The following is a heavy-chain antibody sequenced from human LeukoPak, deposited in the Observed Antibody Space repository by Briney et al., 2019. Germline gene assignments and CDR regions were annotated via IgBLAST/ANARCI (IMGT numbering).Heavy chain of an antibody. CDR1: GFTISTYA. J-gene: IGHJ4*01. Sequence: GGSLRLSCAASGFTISTYAMSWVRQAPGKGLEWVSTINGSGANTYYADSVRRWFTISRDNSKNTLYLHMNRLRAEDTAVYYCAKERAGYTNPYYFESWGHRTLVTVSS. CDR2: INGSGANT. CDR3: AKERAGYTNPYYFES. D-gene: IGHD3-16*02. V-gene: IGHV3-23*01.